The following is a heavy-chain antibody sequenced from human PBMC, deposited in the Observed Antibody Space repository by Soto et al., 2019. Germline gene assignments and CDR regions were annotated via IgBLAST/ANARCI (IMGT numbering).Heavy chain of an antibody. CDR1: GYTFTGYY. CDR2: INPNSGGT. J-gene: IGHJ3*02. D-gene: IGHD6-19*01. V-gene: IGHV1-2*04. CDR3: ARLAGTDAFDI. Sequence: ASVKVSCTASGYTFTGYYMHWVRQAPGQGLEWMGWINPNSGGTNYAQKFQGWVTMTRDTSISTAYMELSRLRSDDTAVYYCARLAGTDAFDIWGQGALVTVSS.